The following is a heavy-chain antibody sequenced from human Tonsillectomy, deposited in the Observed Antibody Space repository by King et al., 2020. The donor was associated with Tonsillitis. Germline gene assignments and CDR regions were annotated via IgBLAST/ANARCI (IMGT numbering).Heavy chain of an antibody. Sequence: HVQLVESGGGVVQPGRSLRLSCAASGFIFSSYNMHWVRQAPGKGLEWVAVISNNGGFLFHADSVKGRFTISRDNSKNTLSLQMNTLRAEDTAVYFCSREIPNGDCRLDLWGQGTLVTVSS. CDR2: ISNNGGFL. CDR3: SREIPNGDCRLDL. J-gene: IGHJ5*02. CDR1: GFIFSSYN. D-gene: IGHD2-21*02. V-gene: IGHV3-30-3*01.